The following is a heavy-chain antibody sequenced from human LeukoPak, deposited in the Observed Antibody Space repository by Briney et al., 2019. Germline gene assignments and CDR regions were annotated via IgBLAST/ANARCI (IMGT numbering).Heavy chain of an antibody. J-gene: IGHJ4*02. V-gene: IGHV4-39*01. CDR1: GGSISSSSYY. Sequence: SETLSLTCTVSGGSISSSSYYWGWIRQPPGKGLEWIGSIYYSGSTYYNPSLKSRVTISVGTSKNQFSLKLSSVTAADTAVYYCARLDSSGWYPVDYWGQGTLVTVSS. CDR3: ARLDSSGWYPVDY. CDR2: IYYSGST. D-gene: IGHD6-19*01.